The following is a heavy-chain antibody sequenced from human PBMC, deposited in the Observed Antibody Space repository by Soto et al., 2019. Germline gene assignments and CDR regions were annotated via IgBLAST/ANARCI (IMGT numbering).Heavy chain of an antibody. D-gene: IGHD3-22*01. CDR3: ARPPSGYPYYYGMDV. Sequence: GASVKVSCKASGYTFTSYYMHWVGQAPGQGLEWMGIINPSGGSTSYAQKFQGRVTMTRDTSTSTVYMELSSLRSEDTAVYYCARPPSGYPYYYGMDVWGQGTTVTVSS. CDR1: GYTFTSYY. J-gene: IGHJ6*02. CDR2: INPSGGST. V-gene: IGHV1-46*03.